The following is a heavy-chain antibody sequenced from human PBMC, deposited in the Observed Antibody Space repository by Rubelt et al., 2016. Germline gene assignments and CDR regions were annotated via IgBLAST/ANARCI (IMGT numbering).Heavy chain of an antibody. CDR2: IKQDGTEK. CDR3: ARDGVGATGTFDI. D-gene: IGHD1-26*01. V-gene: IGHV3-7*01. Sequence: GKGLEWVAKIKQDGTEKYYVDSVKGRFTISRDNAKNSLFLQMNSLRAEDTAVYYCARDGVGATGTFDIWGQGTMVTVSS. J-gene: IGHJ3*02.